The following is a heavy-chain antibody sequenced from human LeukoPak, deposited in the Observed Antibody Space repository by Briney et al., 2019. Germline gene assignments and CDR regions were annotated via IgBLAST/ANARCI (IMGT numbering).Heavy chain of an antibody. CDR3: ARVGAVAV. J-gene: IGHJ4*02. CDR2: INPNSGGT. CDR1: GYTFTGYY. V-gene: IGHV1-2*02. Sequence: GASVKVSCKASGYTFTGYYMHWVRQALGQGLEWMGWINPNSGGTNYAQKFQGRVTITRDTSASTAYMELSSLRSEDTAVYSCARVGAVAVWGQGTLVTVSS. D-gene: IGHD6-19*01.